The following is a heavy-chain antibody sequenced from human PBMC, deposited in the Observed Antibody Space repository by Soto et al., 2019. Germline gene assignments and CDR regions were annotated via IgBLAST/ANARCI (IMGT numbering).Heavy chain of an antibody. CDR2: IYYSGST. D-gene: IGHD6-13*01. J-gene: IGHJ5*02. CDR1: GGSISSSSYY. CDR3: ARRQGSSWYNWFDP. V-gene: IGHV4-39*01. Sequence: QLQLQESGPGLVKPSETLSLTCTVSGGSISSSSYYWGWIRQPPGKGLEWIGSIYYSGSTYYNPSVKRRVAISVDTSKNQFSLKLSSVTAADTAVYYCARRQGSSWYNWFDPWGQGTLVTVSS.